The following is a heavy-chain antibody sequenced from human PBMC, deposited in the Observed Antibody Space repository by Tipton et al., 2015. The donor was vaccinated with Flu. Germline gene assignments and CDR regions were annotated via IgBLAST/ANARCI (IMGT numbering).Heavy chain of an antibody. Sequence: TPSLTCAVYGGSFSGYYCSWIRQPPGKGLEWIGEINHSGSTNYNPSLKSRVTISRDTSKSQFSLKLTSVTAADTAVYYCATKFANWGVWEPRDYWGQGTLVTVSS. V-gene: IGHV4-34*01. CDR1: GGSFSGYY. CDR3: ATKFANWGVWEPRDY. CDR2: INHSGST. D-gene: IGHD7-27*01. J-gene: IGHJ4*02.